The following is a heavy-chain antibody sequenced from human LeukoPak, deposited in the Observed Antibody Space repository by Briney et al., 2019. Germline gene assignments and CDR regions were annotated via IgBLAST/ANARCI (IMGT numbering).Heavy chain of an antibody. CDR1: GFTFSSYS. V-gene: IGHV3-30*03. Sequence: GGSLRLSCAASGFTFSSYSMNWVRQAPGKGLEWVAVISYDGSDKYYADSVKGRFTISRDNSKSTLYLQIDSLRTEDTALYYCARARDGYNSCFDYWGQGTLVTVSS. CDR2: ISYDGSDK. CDR3: ARARDGYNSCFDY. D-gene: IGHD5-24*01. J-gene: IGHJ4*02.